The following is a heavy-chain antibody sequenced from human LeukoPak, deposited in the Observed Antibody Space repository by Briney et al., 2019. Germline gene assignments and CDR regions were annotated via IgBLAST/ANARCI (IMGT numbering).Heavy chain of an antibody. D-gene: IGHD3-3*01. J-gene: IGHJ4*02. Sequence: ASVKVSCKPSVYTFTSYDINWVRQATGQGLEWMGWMNPNSRNTGYAQKFQGRVTMTRNTPISTAYMELSSLRSEDTAVYYCARVSTYFGVVTDFDYWGQGTLVTVSS. CDR1: VYTFTSYD. CDR3: ARVSTYFGVVTDFDY. V-gene: IGHV1-8*01. CDR2: MNPNSRNT.